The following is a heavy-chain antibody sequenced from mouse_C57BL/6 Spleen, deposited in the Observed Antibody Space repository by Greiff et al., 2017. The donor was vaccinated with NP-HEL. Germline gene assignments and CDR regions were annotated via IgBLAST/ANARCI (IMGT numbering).Heavy chain of an antibody. CDR3: ARESLDYDYDERVMDY. Sequence: EVKLMESEGGLVQPGSSMKLSCTASGFTFSDYYMAWVRQVPEKGLEWVANINYDGSSTYYLDSLKSRFIISRDNAKNILYLQMSSLKSEDTATYYCARESLDYDYDERVMDYWGQGTSVTVSS. V-gene: IGHV5-16*01. J-gene: IGHJ4*01. CDR1: GFTFSDYY. D-gene: IGHD2-4*01. CDR2: INYDGSST.